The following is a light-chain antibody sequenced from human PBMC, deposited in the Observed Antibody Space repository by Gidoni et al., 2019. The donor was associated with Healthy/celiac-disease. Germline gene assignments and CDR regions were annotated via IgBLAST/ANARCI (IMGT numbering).Light chain of an antibody. V-gene: IGLV2-14*03. Sequence: QSALTQPASVSGSPGQSLTISCTGTSSDVGGYNYFSWYQQHPGKAPTLMIYDVSNRPSGVSNRFSGSKSGNTASLTISGLQAEDEADYYCSSYTSSTLYVFGTGTKVTVL. CDR3: SSYTSSTLYV. J-gene: IGLJ1*01. CDR1: SSDVGGYNY. CDR2: DVS.